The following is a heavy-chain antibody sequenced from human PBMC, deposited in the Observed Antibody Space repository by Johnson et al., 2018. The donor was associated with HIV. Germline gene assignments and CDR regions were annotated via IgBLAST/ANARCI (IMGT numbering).Heavy chain of an antibody. V-gene: IGHV3-15*01. J-gene: IGHJ3*02. Sequence: VQLVESGGGVVQPGRSLRLSCAASGFMFSDYYMSWIRQAPGKGLEWVGRIKSKTDGGTTDYAAPVKGRFTISRDDSKNTLYLQMNSLKTEDTAVYYCTTYSIIHAFDIWGQGTMVTVSS. D-gene: IGHD6-13*01. CDR2: IKSKTDGGTT. CDR3: TTYSIIHAFDI. CDR1: GFMFSDYY.